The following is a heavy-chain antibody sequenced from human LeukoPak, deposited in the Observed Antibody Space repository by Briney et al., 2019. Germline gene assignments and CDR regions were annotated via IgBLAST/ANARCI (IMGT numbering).Heavy chain of an antibody. CDR3: ARGGRIAVAARYDAFDI. CDR2: ISAYNGNT. J-gene: IGHJ3*02. CDR1: GYTFTSYG. D-gene: IGHD6-19*01. V-gene: IGHV1-18*01. Sequence: ASVKVSCKASGYTFTSYGISWVRQAPRQGLEWMGWISAYNGNTNYAQKLQGRVTMTTDTSTSTAYMELRSLRPDDTAVYYCARGGRIAVAARYDAFDIWGQGTMVTVSS.